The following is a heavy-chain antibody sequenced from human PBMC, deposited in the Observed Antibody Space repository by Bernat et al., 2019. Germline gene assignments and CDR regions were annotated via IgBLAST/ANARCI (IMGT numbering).Heavy chain of an antibody. J-gene: IGHJ5*02. Sequence: QVQLQQWGAGLLKPSETLSLTCAVYGGSFSGYYWSWIRQPPGKGLEWIGEINHSGSTNYNPSLKSRVTISVDTSKNQFSLKPSSVTAADTAVYYCARVPGVQYYYDSSGYYYAWGQGTLVTVSS. CDR1: GGSFSGYY. CDR2: INHSGST. CDR3: ARVPGVQYYYDSSGYYYA. D-gene: IGHD3-22*01. V-gene: IGHV4-34*01.